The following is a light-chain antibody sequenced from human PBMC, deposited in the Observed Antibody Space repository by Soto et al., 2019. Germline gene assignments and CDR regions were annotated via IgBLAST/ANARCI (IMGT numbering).Light chain of an antibody. CDR3: QQVNSYPYT. Sequence: IQLTQSPSSLSASVGERVTITCRASQGISSYLAWYQQKPGKAPKLLIYAASTLQSVVPSRFSGSGAGTDITIIISSLQHEDLATYYCQQVNSYPYTFGPGTKLEIK. CDR2: AAS. CDR1: QGISSY. J-gene: IGKJ2*01. V-gene: IGKV1-9*01.